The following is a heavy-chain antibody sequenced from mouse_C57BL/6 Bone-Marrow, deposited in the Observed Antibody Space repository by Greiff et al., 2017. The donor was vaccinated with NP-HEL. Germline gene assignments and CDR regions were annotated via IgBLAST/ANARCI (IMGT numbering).Heavy chain of an antibody. D-gene: IGHD2-1*01. CDR2: IYPGNSDT. J-gene: IGHJ2*01. CDR1: GYTFTSYW. V-gene: IGHV1-5*01. CDR3: TRGDYGNYEPHYFDY. Sequence: EVQLQQSGTVLARPGASVKMSCKTSGYTFTSYWMHWVKQRPGQGLEWLGAIYPGNSDTSYNQKFKGKAKLTAVTSASTTYMELSSLTNEDSAVYYCTRGDYGNYEPHYFDYWGQGTTLTVSS.